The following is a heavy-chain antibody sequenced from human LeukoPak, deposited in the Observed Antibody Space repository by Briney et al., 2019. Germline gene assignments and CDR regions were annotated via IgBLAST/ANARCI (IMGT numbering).Heavy chain of an antibody. V-gene: IGHV1-69*13. Sequence: SVKVSCTASGGTFSSYAISWVRQATGQGLEWMGGITPIFGTANYAQKFQGRVTITADESTSTAYMELSSLRSEDTAVYYCVSLREWELPQGYFDYWGQGTLVTVSS. D-gene: IGHD1-26*01. J-gene: IGHJ4*02. CDR3: VSLREWELPQGYFDY. CDR2: ITPIFGTA. CDR1: GGTFSSYA.